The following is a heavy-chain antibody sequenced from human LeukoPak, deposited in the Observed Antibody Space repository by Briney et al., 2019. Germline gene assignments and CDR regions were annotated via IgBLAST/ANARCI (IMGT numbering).Heavy chain of an antibody. CDR2: ISSSSSYT. D-gene: IGHD2-2*01. V-gene: IGHV3-11*06. CDR3: ARDSAVPAAQLDH. CDR1: GFTFSDHY. Sequence: GGSLRLSCAASGFTFSDHYMSWIRQAPGKGLEWVSFISSSSSYTNYADSVKARFTISRDNSKNSVYLQMNSLRAEDTALYYCARDSAVPAAQLDHWGQGTLVTVSS. J-gene: IGHJ4*02.